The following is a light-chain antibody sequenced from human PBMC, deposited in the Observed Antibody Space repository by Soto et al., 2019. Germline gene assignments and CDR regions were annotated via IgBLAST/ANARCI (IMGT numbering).Light chain of an antibody. V-gene: IGKV3-15*01. J-gene: IGKJ1*01. Sequence: EIVMTQSPATLSVSPGERATLSCRASQSVSSNLAWYQQKPGQAPRLLIYRASTRATGIPARFSGSGSGTEFTLTNRSVQSEAFAVYYCQQCNNRPPWTFGQGTKVETK. CDR2: RAS. CDR3: QQCNNRPPWT. CDR1: QSVSSN.